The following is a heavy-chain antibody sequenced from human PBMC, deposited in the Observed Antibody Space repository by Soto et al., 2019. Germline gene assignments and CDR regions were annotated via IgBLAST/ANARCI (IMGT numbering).Heavy chain of an antibody. CDR2: INPNSGGA. Sequence: QVQLVQSGAEMKKPGASVKVTCKASGYTFTGYYIHWVRQAPGQGLEWMGWINPNSGGANYAQRFQVWVTMTRDTSISTAYMELTRLKSDDTAVYFCARGQPHFYDGMDVWGQGTTVTVSS. V-gene: IGHV1-2*04. J-gene: IGHJ6*02. CDR1: GYTFTGYY. CDR3: ARGQPHFYDGMDV.